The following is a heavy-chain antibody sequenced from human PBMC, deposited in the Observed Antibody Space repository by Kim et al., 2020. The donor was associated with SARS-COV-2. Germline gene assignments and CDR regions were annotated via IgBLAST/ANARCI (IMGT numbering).Heavy chain of an antibody. CDR2: ISYDGSNK. Sequence: GGSLRLSCAASGFTFSSYGMHWVRQAPGKGLEWVAVISYDGSNKYYADSVKGRFTISRDNSKNTLYLQMNSLRAEDTAVYYCANCGGDCYSPVDYYYYGMDLWGQGTTVTVSS. J-gene: IGHJ6*02. CDR3: ANCGGDCYSPVDYYYYGMDL. D-gene: IGHD2-21*02. V-gene: IGHV3-30*18. CDR1: GFTFSSYG.